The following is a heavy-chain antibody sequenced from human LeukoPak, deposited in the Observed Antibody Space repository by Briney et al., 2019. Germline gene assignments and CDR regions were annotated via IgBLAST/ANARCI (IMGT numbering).Heavy chain of an antibody. J-gene: IGHJ6*03. CDR3: ARDDSGSYYSGWHYYYMDV. CDR2: INPSGGST. CDR1: GYTFTGYY. D-gene: IGHD1-26*01. Sequence: ASVKVSCKASGYTFTGYYMHWVRQAPGQGLEWMGIINPSGGSTSYAQKFQGRVTMTRDMSTSTVYMELSSLRSEDTAVYYCARDDSGSYYSGWHYYYMDVWGKGTTVTVSS. V-gene: IGHV1-46*01.